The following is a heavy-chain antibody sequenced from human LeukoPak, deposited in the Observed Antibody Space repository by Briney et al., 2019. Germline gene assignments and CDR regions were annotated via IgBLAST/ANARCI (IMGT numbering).Heavy chain of an antibody. CDR1: GFTFSSYW. Sequence: GGSLRLSCAASGFTFSSYWMNWARQAPGKGLEWVASINHNGNVNYYVDSVKGRFTISRDNSKNTLYLQMNSLRAEDTAVYYCANDYSNYYTYGMDVWGQGTTVIVSS. CDR2: INHNGNVN. J-gene: IGHJ6*02. D-gene: IGHD4-11*01. CDR3: ANDYSNYYTYGMDV. V-gene: IGHV3-7*01.